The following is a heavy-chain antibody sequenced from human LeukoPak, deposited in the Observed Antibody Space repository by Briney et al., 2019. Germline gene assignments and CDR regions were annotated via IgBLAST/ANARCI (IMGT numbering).Heavy chain of an antibody. CDR2: IYYSGST. J-gene: IGHJ4*02. CDR1: GGSISSYY. V-gene: IGHV4-59*01. Sequence: SETLSLTCTVPGGSISSYYWSWIRQPPGKGLEWIGYIYYSGSTNYNPSLKSRVTISVDTSKNQFSLKLSSVTAADTAVYYCARDGGGTGSADYWGQGTLVTVSS. D-gene: IGHD1-1*01. CDR3: ARDGGGTGSADY.